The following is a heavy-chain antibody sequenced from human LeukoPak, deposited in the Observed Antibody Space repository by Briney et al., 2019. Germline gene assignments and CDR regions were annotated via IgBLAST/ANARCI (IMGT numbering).Heavy chain of an antibody. CDR2: ISSSSSTI. V-gene: IGHV3-48*02. Sequence: GGSLRLSCVDSGVTFSNYGMNWVRQAPGKGLEWVSYISSSSSTIYYADSVKGRFTISRDNAKNSLYLQMNSLRDEDTAVYYCARVEHGSGSYAPSFDYWGQGTLVTVSS. J-gene: IGHJ4*02. CDR1: GVTFSNYG. D-gene: IGHD3-10*01. CDR3: ARVEHGSGSYAPSFDY.